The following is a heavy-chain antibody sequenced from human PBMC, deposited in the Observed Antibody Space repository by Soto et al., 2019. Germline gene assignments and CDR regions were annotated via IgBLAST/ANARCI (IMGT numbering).Heavy chain of an antibody. J-gene: IGHJ4*02. Sequence: EVQLVESGGGLVKPGGSLRLSCAASGFTFSSYSMNWVRQAPGKGLEWVSSISSSSSYIYYADSVKGRFTISRDNAKNSLYLKMNSLRAEDTAVYYCARGSGGFFREVGNYFDFWGQGTLVTVSS. CDR2: ISSSSSYI. V-gene: IGHV3-21*01. D-gene: IGHD3-3*01. CDR1: GFTFSSYS. CDR3: ARGSGGFFREVGNYFDF.